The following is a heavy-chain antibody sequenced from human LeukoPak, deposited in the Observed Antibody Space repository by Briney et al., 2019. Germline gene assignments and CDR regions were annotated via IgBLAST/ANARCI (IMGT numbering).Heavy chain of an antibody. V-gene: IGHV4-31*03. J-gene: IGHJ4*02. D-gene: IGHD4-17*01. Sequence: PSQTLSLTRTVSGGSISSGGYYWSWIRQHPGTGLEWIGYIYYSGSTYYNPSLKSRVTISVDTSKNQFSLKLSSVTAADTAVYYCARDRADYGDSYYFDYWGQGTLVTVSS. CDR1: GGSISSGGYY. CDR2: IYYSGST. CDR3: ARDRADYGDSYYFDY.